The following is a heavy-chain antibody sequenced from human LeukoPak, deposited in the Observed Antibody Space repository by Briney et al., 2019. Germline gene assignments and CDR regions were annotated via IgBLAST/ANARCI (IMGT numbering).Heavy chain of an antibody. V-gene: IGHV1-3*01. CDR2: IAAGNGNK. D-gene: IGHD6-6*01. CDR1: GFTFTSSA. Sequence: ASVKVSCKASGFTFTSSAVQWVRHGRGQRLEWMGWIAAGNGNKKYTQKSHGRFTITRNTSANTAYMELSSLRSEDTAVYYCARDPPKQLIPHVDYWGQGTLVTVSS. J-gene: IGHJ4*02. CDR3: ARDPPKQLIPHVDY.